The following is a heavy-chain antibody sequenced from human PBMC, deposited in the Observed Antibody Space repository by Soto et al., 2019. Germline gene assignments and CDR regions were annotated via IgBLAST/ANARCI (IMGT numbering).Heavy chain of an antibody. CDR2: ISAYNGNT. CDR1: GYTPTNYD. V-gene: IGHV1-18*01. J-gene: IGHJ4*02. D-gene: IGHD1-26*01. Sequence: QVPLVQSGAAVKKPGASVTVSCKTSGYTPTNYDIGWVRQAPGQGLEWMGWISAYNGNTNSAQKLQGRLTMTTDTSTRTAYMELRSLRSDDTAVYYCARALYRSGTYYAFDNWGQGTLVTVSS. CDR3: ARALYRSGTYYAFDN.